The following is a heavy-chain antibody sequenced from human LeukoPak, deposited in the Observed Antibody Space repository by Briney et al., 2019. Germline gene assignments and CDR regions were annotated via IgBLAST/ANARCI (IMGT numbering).Heavy chain of an antibody. D-gene: IGHD6-6*01. J-gene: IGHJ4*02. CDR3: VGTIASRGSEY. V-gene: IGHV3-74*01. Sequence: GGSLRLSCAASGFTFSSYAMSWVRQAPGMGLVWVSRLPPDELGIIYADSVKGRFTVSRDNAKNTVYLQMNNLRVDDTAMYYCVGTIASRGSEYWGQGALVTVSS. CDR1: GFTFSSYA. CDR2: LPPDELGI.